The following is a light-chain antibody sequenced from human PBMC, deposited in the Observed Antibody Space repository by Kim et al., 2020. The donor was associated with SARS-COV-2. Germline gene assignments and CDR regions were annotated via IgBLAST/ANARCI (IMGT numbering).Light chain of an antibody. CDR2: DTS. CDR3: LLSYSDALV. Sequence: PGRTATDTGGSTTDAVASGHYPYWLHLSPAHAPKTLTQDTSHNHTWTPARFSGSLLGGKAALTLSGAQPEDEAEYYCLLSYSDALVFGGGTQLTVL. V-gene: IGLV7-46*01. J-gene: IGLJ3*02. CDR1: TDAVASGHY.